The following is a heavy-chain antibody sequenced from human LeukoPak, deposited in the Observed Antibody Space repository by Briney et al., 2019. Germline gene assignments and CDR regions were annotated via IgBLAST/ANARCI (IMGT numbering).Heavy chain of an antibody. D-gene: IGHD2-15*01. V-gene: IGHV4-4*07. CDR3: ARGGYCSGGSCYYLFDY. Sequence: SETPSPPRTVSGGSLRSLYSDWVRRPAREGLGWVWGIYTSGSTNSNPSLKSRVIMSVDTSKNQFSLKLSSVTAADTAVYYCARGGYCSGGSCYYLFDYWGQGTLVTVSS. J-gene: IGHJ4*02. CDR2: IYTSGST. CDR1: GGSLRSLY.